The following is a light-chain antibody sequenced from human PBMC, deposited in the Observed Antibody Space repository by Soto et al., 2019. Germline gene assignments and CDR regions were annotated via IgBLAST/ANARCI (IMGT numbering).Light chain of an antibody. CDR1: QSVSIY. CDR2: DAS. CDR3: QQRVDWLT. J-gene: IGKJ4*01. Sequence: IVMTQSPATLSVSPGERATLSCRASQSVSIYLAWYQQKPGQAPRLLIYDASNRVTGIPARFSGSGSGTDFTLTISSVAPEDFAVYYCQQRVDWLTFGGGTEVENK. V-gene: IGKV3-11*01.